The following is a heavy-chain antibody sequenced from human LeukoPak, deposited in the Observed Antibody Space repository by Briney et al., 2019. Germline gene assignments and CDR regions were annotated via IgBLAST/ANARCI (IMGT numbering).Heavy chain of an antibody. V-gene: IGHV3-74*01. Sequence: GGSLRLSCAASEFTFSPYWMHWVRQAPGKGLVWISRINGDGSSTSYADSVKGRFTISRDNAKNKVFLQMNSLRADDAAVYYCARLVGGVGASDYWGQGTLVTVSS. CDR2: INGDGSST. CDR3: ARLVGGVGASDY. D-gene: IGHD1-26*01. J-gene: IGHJ4*02. CDR1: EFTFSPYW.